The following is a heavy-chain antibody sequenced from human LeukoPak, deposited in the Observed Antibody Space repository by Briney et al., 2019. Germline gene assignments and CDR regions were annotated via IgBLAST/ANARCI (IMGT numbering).Heavy chain of an antibody. CDR2: IKQDGSEK. J-gene: IGHJ6*02. V-gene: IGHV3-7*01. CDR3: ARVSFSSSWKPGYYYYGMDV. D-gene: IGHD6-13*01. CDR1: GFTFSSYS. Sequence: GSLRLSCAASGFTFSSYSLNWVRQAPGKGLEWVANIKQDGSEKYYVDSVKGRFTISRDNAKNSLYLQMNSLRAKDTAVYYCARVSFSSSWKPGYYYYGMDVWGQGTTVTVSS.